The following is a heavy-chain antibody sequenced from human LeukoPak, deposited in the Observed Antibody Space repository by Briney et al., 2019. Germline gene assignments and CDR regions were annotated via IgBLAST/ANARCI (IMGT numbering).Heavy chain of an antibody. CDR3: ATDPYGDYVSSSFDY. J-gene: IGHJ4*02. D-gene: IGHD4-17*01. CDR2: IKQDGSKK. CDR1: GFTFSAYW. Sequence: GGSLRLSCAASGFTFSAYWMSWVRQAPGKGLEWVANIKQDGSKKNYVDSVKGRFTISRDNAKNSLYLQMNSLRAEDTAVYYCATDPYGDYVSSSFDYWGQGTLVTVSS. V-gene: IGHV3-7*01.